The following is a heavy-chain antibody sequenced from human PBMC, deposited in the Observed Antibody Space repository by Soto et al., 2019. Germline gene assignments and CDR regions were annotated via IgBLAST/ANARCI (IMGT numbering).Heavy chain of an antibody. J-gene: IGHJ6*02. V-gene: IGHV4-61*01. D-gene: IGHD1-26*01. CDR2: IYYSGST. CDR3: AREKIVGATDYYYGMDV. CDR1: GGSVSGGSYY. Sequence: SETLSLTCTVSGGSVSGGSYYWSWIRQPPGKGLEWIGYIYYSGSTNYNPSLKSRVTISVDTSKNQFSLKLSSVTAADTAVYYCAREKIVGATDYYYGMDVWGQGTTVTVSS.